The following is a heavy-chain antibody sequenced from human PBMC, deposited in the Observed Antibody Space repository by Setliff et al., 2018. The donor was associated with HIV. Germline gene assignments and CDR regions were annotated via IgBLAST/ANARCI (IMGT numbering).Heavy chain of an antibody. CDR3: ARGVAAAGL. V-gene: IGHV4-39*07. J-gene: IGHJ4*02. CDR2: IFYSGHT. CDR1: GGSITRSSYY. Sequence: SETLSLTCTVSGGSITRSSYYWAWIRQPPGKGLEWIGNIFYSGHTFYNPSLRGRVTISVDTSKNQFSLKLSSVTAADTAVYYCARGVAAAGLWGQGTLVTVSS. D-gene: IGHD6-13*01.